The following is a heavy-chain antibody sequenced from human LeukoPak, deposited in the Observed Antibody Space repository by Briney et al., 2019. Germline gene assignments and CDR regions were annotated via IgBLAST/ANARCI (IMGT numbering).Heavy chain of an antibody. J-gene: IGHJ3*02. CDR2: INPNSGGT. Sequence: WASVKVSCKASGYTFTGYYMHWVRQAPGQGLEWMGWINPNSGGTNYAQKFQGRVTMTRDTSISTAYMELSRLRSDDTAVYYCARSPGGQLEEFAFDIWGQGTMVTVSS. CDR3: ARSPGGQLEEFAFDI. CDR1: GYTFTGYY. V-gene: IGHV1-2*02. D-gene: IGHD6-6*01.